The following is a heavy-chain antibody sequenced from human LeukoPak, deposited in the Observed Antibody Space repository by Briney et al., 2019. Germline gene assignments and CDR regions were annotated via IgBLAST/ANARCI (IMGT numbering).Heavy chain of an antibody. D-gene: IGHD3-22*01. Sequence: SVKVSCKASGGTFSSYAISWVRQAPGQGLEWMGGIIPIFGTANYAQKFQGRATITADESTSTAYMELSSLRSEDTAVYYCARGRITMIRCFDYWGQGTLVTVSS. J-gene: IGHJ4*02. CDR3: ARGRITMIRCFDY. CDR1: GGTFSSYA. V-gene: IGHV1-69*13. CDR2: IIPIFGTA.